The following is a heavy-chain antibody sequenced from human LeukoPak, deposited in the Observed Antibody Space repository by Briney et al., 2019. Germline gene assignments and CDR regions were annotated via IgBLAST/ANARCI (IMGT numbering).Heavy chain of an antibody. Sequence: GGSLRLSCTTSGFTFGNYAMSWFRQAPGKGLEWVGIITIKAYGGATEYAASVKGRFTISRDDSKSIAYLQMNSLKTEDTAVYYCSRVQLIVVVTAIPYYFDYWGQGTLVTVSS. V-gene: IGHV3-49*03. CDR3: SRVQLIVVVTAIPYYFDY. CDR1: GFTFGNYA. J-gene: IGHJ4*02. D-gene: IGHD2-21*02. CDR2: ITIKAYGGAT.